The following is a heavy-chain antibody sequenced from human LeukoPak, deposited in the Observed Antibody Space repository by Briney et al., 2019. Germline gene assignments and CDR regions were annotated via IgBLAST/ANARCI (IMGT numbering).Heavy chain of an antibody. CDR3: AKNRGGSYYSGSDY. CDR2: VRGSDGGT. J-gene: IGHJ4*02. D-gene: IGHD1-26*01. Sequence: GGCLRLSCAASGFTFSSYAMNWGRPAPGEGLGWVSAVRGSDGGTSYADSVKGRFNISRDNSKNTLYLQMNRLRAEDTAVYYCAKNRGGSYYSGSDYWGQGTLVTVSS. V-gene: IGHV3-23*01. CDR1: GFTFSSYA.